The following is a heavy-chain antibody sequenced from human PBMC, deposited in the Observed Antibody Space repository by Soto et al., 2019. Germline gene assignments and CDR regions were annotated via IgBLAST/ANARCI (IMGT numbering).Heavy chain of an antibody. CDR3: ARAPGWFDP. V-gene: IGHV3-74*01. CDR2: INSDGRST. CDR1: GVTFSNYW. J-gene: IGHJ5*02. Sequence: VGSLILSCAASGVTFSNYWMHWVRQAPGKGLVWVSRINSDGRSTSYADSVKGRFTISRDNAKNTLYLQMNSLRAEDTAVYYCARAPGWFDPWGQGTLVTVSS.